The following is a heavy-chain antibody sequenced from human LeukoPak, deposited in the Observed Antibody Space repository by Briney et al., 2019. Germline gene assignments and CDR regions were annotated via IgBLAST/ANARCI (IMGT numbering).Heavy chain of an antibody. Sequence: SETLSLTCTVSGGSISSSSYYWGWIRQPPGKGLEWIGSIYYSGSTYYNPSLKSRVTISVDTSKNQFSLKLSSVTAADTAVYYCAREWDEGYSYGTWGQGTLVTVSS. J-gene: IGHJ4*02. V-gene: IGHV4-39*07. CDR2: IYYSGST. D-gene: IGHD5-18*01. CDR3: AREWDEGYSYGT. CDR1: GGSISSSSYY.